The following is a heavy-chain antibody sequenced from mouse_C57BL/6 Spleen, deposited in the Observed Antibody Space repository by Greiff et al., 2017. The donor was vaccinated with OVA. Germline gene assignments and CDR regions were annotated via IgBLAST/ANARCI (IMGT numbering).Heavy chain of an antibody. CDR1: GYAFSSSW. CDR2: IYPGDGDT. Sequence: QVQLQQSGPELVKPGASVKISCKASGYAFSSSWMNWVKQRPGKGLEWIGRIYPGDGDTNYNGKFKGKATLTADKSSSTAYMQLSSLTSEDSAVYFCAREPIYYDSMDYWGQGTSVTVSS. J-gene: IGHJ4*01. V-gene: IGHV1-82*01. D-gene: IGHD2-4*01. CDR3: AREPIYYDSMDY.